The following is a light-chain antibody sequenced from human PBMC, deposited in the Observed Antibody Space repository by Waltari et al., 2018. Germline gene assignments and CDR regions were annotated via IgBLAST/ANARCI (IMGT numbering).Light chain of an antibody. V-gene: IGKV3-20*01. CDR1: QSVFSSY. Sequence: ILLTQFPVTLSLSPGHTATFSCRASQSVFSSYIGWYQQKPGQAPRLLIYGASNRATDIPDRFSGSGSGTDFTLTISRLEPEDFAVYYCQVYGSSPLTFGGGTKVEI. J-gene: IGKJ4*01. CDR2: GAS. CDR3: QVYGSSPLT.